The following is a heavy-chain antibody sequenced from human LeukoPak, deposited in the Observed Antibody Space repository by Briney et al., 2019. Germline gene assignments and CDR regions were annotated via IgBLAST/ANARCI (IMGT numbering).Heavy chain of an antibody. V-gene: IGHV1-2*04. CDR3: ARGGVLYYDSSGYYYDY. CDR1: GYTLTGYY. CDR2: INPNSGGT. D-gene: IGHD3-22*01. Sequence: ASVKVSCKASGYTLTGYYMHWVRQAPGQGLEWMGWINPNSGGTNYAQKFQGWVTMIRDTSISTAYMELSRLRSDDTAVYYCARGGVLYYDSSGYYYDYWGQGTLVTVSS. J-gene: IGHJ4*02.